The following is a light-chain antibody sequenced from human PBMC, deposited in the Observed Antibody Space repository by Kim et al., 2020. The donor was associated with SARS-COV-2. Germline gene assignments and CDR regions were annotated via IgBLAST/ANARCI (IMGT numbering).Light chain of an antibody. Sequence: AYVGDRVTLTCRASQSIGTRLAWYQQRPGKAPKLLIHMRSNLETGVPSRFSGSGSGTEFTLTISALQPDDFATYYCHQYTKYPYSFGQGTKVDIK. CDR2: MRS. J-gene: IGKJ2*01. V-gene: IGKV1-5*03. CDR3: HQYTKYPYS. CDR1: QSIGTR.